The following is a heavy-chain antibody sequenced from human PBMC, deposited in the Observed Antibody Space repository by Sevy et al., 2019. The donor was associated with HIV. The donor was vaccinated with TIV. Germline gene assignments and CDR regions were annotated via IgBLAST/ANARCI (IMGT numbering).Heavy chain of an antibody. D-gene: IGHD5-12*01. CDR3: AKDRGVATGSFYYYGMDA. CDR1: GLTFSSCG. Sequence: GGSLRLSCEASGLTFSSCGMHWVRQAPGKGLEWVAVISYDGINKDYVDSVKGRFTISRDNSENTLYLQMNSLSAEETAVYVCAKDRGVATGSFYYYGMDAWGQGTTVTVSS. V-gene: IGHV3-30*18. CDR2: ISYDGINK. J-gene: IGHJ6*02.